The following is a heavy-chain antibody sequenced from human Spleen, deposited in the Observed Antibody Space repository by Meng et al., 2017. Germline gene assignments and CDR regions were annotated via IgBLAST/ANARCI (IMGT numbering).Heavy chain of an antibody. V-gene: IGHV1-18*01. Sequence: QVQLVQSGAEVKKPGASVKVSCKASGYTYTDYQTDWVRQAPGQGLEWMGWIHPSGHPTYAQKFQGRVTMTIDTSTTTASMELRSLRSDDSALYYCARGTPGRSYSDYWGQGTLVTVSS. J-gene: IGHJ4*02. CDR3: ARGTPGRSYSDY. D-gene: IGHD3-10*01. CDR1: GYTYTDYQ. CDR2: IHPSGHP.